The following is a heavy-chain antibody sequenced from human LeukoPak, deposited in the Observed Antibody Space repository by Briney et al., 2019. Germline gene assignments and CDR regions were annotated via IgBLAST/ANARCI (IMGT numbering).Heavy chain of an antibody. D-gene: IGHD1-14*01. CDR1: GGSISNYY. CDR3: ARERVASGRPDVCDI. V-gene: IGHV4-59*01. Sequence: PSETLSLTCTVSGGSISNYYWNWVRQPPGKGLERIGHIYYSGSTNYNPPLKSRVPISVDTSKNQFSLKLSSVTAADTAVYYCARERVASGRPDVCDIWGQGTMVTVSS. CDR2: IYYSGST. J-gene: IGHJ3*02.